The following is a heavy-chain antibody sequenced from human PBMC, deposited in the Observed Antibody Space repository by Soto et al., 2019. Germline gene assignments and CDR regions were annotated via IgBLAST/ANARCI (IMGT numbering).Heavy chain of an antibody. CDR3: ARLSGGSGSYYNSRIYYGMDV. J-gene: IGHJ6*02. CDR1: GGSICSSSYY. V-gene: IGHV4-39*01. D-gene: IGHD3-10*01. Sequence: SDTLSLTCTVSGGSICSSSYYWAWIRQPPGKGLEWIGSIYYSGSTYYNPSLKSRVTISVDTSKNQFSLKLSSVTAADTAVYYCARLSGGSGSYYNSRIYYGMDVWGQGTTVT. CDR2: IYYSGST.